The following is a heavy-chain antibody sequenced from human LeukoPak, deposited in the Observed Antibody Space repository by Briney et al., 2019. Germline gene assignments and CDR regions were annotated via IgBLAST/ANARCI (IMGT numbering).Heavy chain of an antibody. D-gene: IGHD6-13*01. CDR3: ARDDLYSSSWATLNAFDI. CDR2: ISYNGRDI. CDR1: GFTFSNNA. V-gene: IGHV3-30*04. J-gene: IGHJ3*02. Sequence: PGGSLRLSCAGSGFTFSNNAMHWVRQAPGKGLEWVTFISYNGRDILYADSVKGRFTISRDNSKNTLYLQMNSLRAEDTAVFYCARDDLYSSSWATLNAFDIWGQGTMVTVSS.